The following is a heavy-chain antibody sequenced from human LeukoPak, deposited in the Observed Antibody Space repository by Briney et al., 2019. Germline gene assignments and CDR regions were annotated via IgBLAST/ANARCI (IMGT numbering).Heavy chain of an antibody. CDR2: IIPIFGTA. CDR1: GGTFSSYA. CDR3: ARVRDELQLPYYFDY. Sequence: SVKVSCKASGGTFSSYAISWVRQAPGQGLEWMGGIIPIFGTANYAQKFQGRVTITTDESTSTAYMELSSLRSEDTAVYYCARVRDELQLPYYFDYWGQGALVTVSS. V-gene: IGHV1-69*05. D-gene: IGHD5-24*01. J-gene: IGHJ4*02.